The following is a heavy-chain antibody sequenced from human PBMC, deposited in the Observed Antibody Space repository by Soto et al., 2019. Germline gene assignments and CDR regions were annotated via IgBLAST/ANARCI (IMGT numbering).Heavy chain of an antibody. CDR3: AKAGWGGDYYYGLDV. CDR1: GFNFNNYA. J-gene: IGHJ6*02. CDR2: VSFDGSST. V-gene: IGHV3-30*18. D-gene: IGHD2-21*01. Sequence: GGSLRLSCAASGFNFNNYAMHWVRQAPGKGLEWVAVVSFDGSSTYYADSVKGRFTISRDSSNNTVSRQMNSLTNEDTAAYYCAKAGWGGDYYYGLDVWGQGTTVTVSS.